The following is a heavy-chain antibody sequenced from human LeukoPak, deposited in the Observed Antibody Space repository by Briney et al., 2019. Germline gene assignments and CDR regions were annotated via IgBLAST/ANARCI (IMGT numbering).Heavy chain of an antibody. CDR1: GYTFTSYA. J-gene: IGHJ4*02. D-gene: IGHD1-26*01. V-gene: IGHV1-3*01. CDR3: ARAKPYSGSYSLEIDY. Sequence: APVKVSCKASGYTFTSYAMHWVRQAPGQRLEWMGWINAGNGNTKYSQKFQGRVTITRDTSASTAYMELSSLRSEDTAVYYCARAKPYSGSYSLEIDYWGQGTLVTVSS. CDR2: INAGNGNT.